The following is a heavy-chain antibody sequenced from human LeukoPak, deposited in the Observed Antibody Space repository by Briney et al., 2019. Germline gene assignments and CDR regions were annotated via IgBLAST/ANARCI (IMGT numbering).Heavy chain of an antibody. CDR1: GDSISSGTYY. V-gene: IGHV4-61*01. CDR2: IYYSGST. J-gene: IGHJ4*02. CDR3: ARETYCGADCYSGFDY. Sequence: KSSETLSLTCTVSGDSISSGTYYWHWIRQPPGKGLEWIGYIYYSGSTNYNPSLKSRVTISVDTSKNQFSLKLTSVTAADTAVYYCARETYCGADCYSGFDYWGQGTLVTVSS. D-gene: IGHD2-21*02.